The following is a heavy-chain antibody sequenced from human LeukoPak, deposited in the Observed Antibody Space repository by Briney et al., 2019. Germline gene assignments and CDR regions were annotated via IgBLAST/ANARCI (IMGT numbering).Heavy chain of an antibody. V-gene: IGHV3-11*01. CDR1: GSTFSDYY. CDR3: ARDNTRDDFWSGYYPNAFDI. J-gene: IGHJ3*02. D-gene: IGHD3-3*01. Sequence: KSGGSLRLSCAASGSTFSDYYMSWIRQAPGKGLEWVSYISSSGSTIYYADSVKGRFTISRDNAKNSLYLQMNSLRAEDTAVYYCARDNTRDDFWSGYYPNAFDIWGQGTMVTVSS. CDR2: ISSSGSTI.